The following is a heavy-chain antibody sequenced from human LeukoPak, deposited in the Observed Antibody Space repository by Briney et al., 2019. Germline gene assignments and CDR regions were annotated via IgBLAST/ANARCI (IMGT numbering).Heavy chain of an antibody. Sequence: GGSLRLSCAASGFTFSDYYMSWIRQAPGKGLEWVSYISSSGSTIYCADSVKGRFTISRDNAKNSLYLQMNSLRAEDTAVYYCAVSMSYGYVDGYWGQGTLVTVSS. D-gene: IGHD5-18*01. CDR2: ISSSGSTI. J-gene: IGHJ4*02. V-gene: IGHV3-11*01. CDR1: GFTFSDYY. CDR3: AVSMSYGYVDGY.